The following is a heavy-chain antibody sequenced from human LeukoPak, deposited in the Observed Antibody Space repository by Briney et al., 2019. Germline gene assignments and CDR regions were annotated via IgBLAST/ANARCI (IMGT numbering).Heavy chain of an antibody. CDR2: INHSGST. D-gene: IGHD4-4*01. CDR3: ARRLNDYSNDRPVPRDAFDI. Sequence: SETLSLTCAVYGGSFSGYYWSWICQPPGKGLEWIGEINHSGSTNYNPSLKSRVTISVNTSKNQFSLKLSSVTAADTAVYYCARRLNDYSNDRPVPRDAFDIWGQGTMVTVSS. J-gene: IGHJ3*02. V-gene: IGHV4-34*01. CDR1: GGSFSGYY.